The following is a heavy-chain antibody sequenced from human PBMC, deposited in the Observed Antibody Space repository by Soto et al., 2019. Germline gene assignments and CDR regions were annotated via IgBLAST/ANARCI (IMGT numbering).Heavy chain of an antibody. CDR3: ARDIPIAVAGTKYGMDV. J-gene: IGHJ6*02. CDR2: ISAYNGNT. D-gene: IGHD6-19*01. CDR1: GYTFTSYG. Sequence: QVQLVQSGAEVKKPGASVKVSCKASGYTFTSYGISWVRQAPGQGLEWMGWISAYNGNTNYAQKLQGRVTMTTDTSTSTAYMELRSLRSDATAVYYCARDIPIAVAGTKYGMDVWGQGTTVTVSS. V-gene: IGHV1-18*01.